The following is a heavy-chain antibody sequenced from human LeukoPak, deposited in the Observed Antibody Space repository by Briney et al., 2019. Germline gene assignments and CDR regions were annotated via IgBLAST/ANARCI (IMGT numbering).Heavy chain of an antibody. CDR3: AKGAIQYASSPEAFDI. J-gene: IGHJ3*02. CDR1: GFTFSSDW. V-gene: IGHV3-23*01. CDR2: ISHTGGDI. Sequence: VGSLRLSCAASGFTFSSDWMTWVRQAPGKGRGWVSDISHTGGDIYYADSVKGRFTISRDNSKNTLLLQMHSLRVEDTAIYYCAKGAIQYASSPEAFDIWGQGTTVTVSS. D-gene: IGHD6-6*01.